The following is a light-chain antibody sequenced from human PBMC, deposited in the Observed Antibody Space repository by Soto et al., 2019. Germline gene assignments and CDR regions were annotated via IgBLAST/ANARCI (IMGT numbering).Light chain of an antibody. J-gene: IGLJ2*01. CDR3: CSYAGSKTFT. V-gene: IGLV2-14*01. CDR1: SSDVGAYNF. Sequence: QSVLTQPASVSGSPGQSITISCTGTSSDVGAYNFVSWYQQHPGKAPKLIIHEVSNRPSGVSNRFSGSKSGNTASLTISGLQAEDEADYYCCSYAGSKTFTFGGGT. CDR2: EVS.